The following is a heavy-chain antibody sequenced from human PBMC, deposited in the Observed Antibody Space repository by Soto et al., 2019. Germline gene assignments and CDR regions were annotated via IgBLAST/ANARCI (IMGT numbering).Heavy chain of an antibody. CDR3: AREGYTSSSIHSFLDS. CDR2: IIPFLGTT. Sequence: GASVKVSCKASRGTFSSYGISWVRQAPGQGLEWMGRIIPFLGTTNHAQNFQDRLTVTADTSTNTAFMELSSLRSDDTAVYYCAREGYTSSSIHSFLDSWGQGTLVTVSS. D-gene: IGHD6-6*01. V-gene: IGHV1-69*10. J-gene: IGHJ4*02. CDR1: RGTFSSYG.